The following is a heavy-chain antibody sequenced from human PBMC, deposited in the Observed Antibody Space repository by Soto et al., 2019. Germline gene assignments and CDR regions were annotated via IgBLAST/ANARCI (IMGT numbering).Heavy chain of an antibody. Sequence: GASMKGSRKASGYTFTSYGISWVRQAPGQRLEWMGWISAYNGNTNYAQKLQGRVTMTTDTSTSTAYMELRSLRSDDTAVYYCARALGYCSGGSCPYYFDYWGQGTLVTVSS. CDR3: ARALGYCSGGSCPYYFDY. CDR1: GYTFTSYG. J-gene: IGHJ4*02. D-gene: IGHD2-15*01. V-gene: IGHV1-18*01. CDR2: ISAYNGNT.